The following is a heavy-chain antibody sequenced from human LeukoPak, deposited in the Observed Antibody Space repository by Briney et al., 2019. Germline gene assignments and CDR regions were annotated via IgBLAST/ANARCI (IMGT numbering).Heavy chain of an antibody. CDR3: ARGPRCSSTSCYTYYFDY. V-gene: IGHV3-23*01. CDR1: GFTFSDYG. D-gene: IGHD2-2*02. Sequence: PGGSLRLSCAASGFTFSDYGMCWVRQAPGKGLEWVSTISPGGGENTHHADAVKGRFTVSRDNARNTLYLQMNSLRAEDTAVYYCARGPRCSSTSCYTYYFDYWGQGTLVTVSS. J-gene: IGHJ4*02. CDR2: ISPGGGENT.